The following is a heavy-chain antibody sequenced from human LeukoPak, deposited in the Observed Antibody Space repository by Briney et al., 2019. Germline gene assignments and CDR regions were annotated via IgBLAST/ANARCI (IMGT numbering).Heavy chain of an antibody. V-gene: IGHV3-48*03. CDR2: ISSSGSTI. CDR3: ARVNYYGSGRSDMDD. CDR1: EFTFSSYE. D-gene: IGHD3-10*01. Sequence: GGSLRLSCAASEFTFSSYEMKWVRQAPGKGLEWVSYISSSGSTIYYADSVKGRFTVSRDNAKNSLFLQMNSLRVEDTAVYYCARVNYYGSGRSDMDDWGQGTTVTVSS. J-gene: IGHJ6*02.